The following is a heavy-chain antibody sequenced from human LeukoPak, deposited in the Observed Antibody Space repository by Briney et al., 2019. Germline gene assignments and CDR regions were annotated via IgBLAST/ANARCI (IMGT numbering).Heavy chain of an antibody. CDR1: GGSISSYY. V-gene: IGHV4-59*12. J-gene: IGHJ4*02. CDR2: IYYSGST. CDR3: ASMKVATLNFDY. Sequence: PSETLSLTCTVSGGSISSYYWSWIRQPPGKGLEWIGYIYYSGSTYYNPSLKSRVTISVDRSKNQFSLKLSSVTAADTAVYYCASMKVATLNFDYWGQGTLVTVSS. D-gene: IGHD5-12*01.